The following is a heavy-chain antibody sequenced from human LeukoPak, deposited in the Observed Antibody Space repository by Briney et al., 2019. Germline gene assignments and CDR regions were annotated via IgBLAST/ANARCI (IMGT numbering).Heavy chain of an antibody. J-gene: IGHJ4*02. CDR2: ISYDGSNK. CDR3: ARGEQMFGELLSPPAYYFDY. V-gene: IGHV3-30-3*01. Sequence: GGSLRLSCAASGFTFSSYAMHWVRQAPGRGLEWVAVISYDGSNKYYADSVKGRFTISRDNSKNTLYLQMNSLRAEDTAVYYCARGEQMFGELLSPPAYYFDYWGQGTLVTVSS. D-gene: IGHD3-10*02. CDR1: GFTFSSYA.